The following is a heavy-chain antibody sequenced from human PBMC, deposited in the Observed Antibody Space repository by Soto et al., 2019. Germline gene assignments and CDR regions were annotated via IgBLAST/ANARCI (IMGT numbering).Heavy chain of an antibody. CDR2: MNGDGST. CDR3: ARDCCTGRRYAP. D-gene: IGHD5-12*01. Sequence: PGGSLRLSCAVSEFSVSSDFMSWVRQAPGKGLEWVSVMNGDGSTVYADSLKGRFTISRDNSKNTLFLQMNSLRAEDTAVYYCARDCCTGRRYAPWGRGTLVTVSS. J-gene: IGHJ5*02. V-gene: IGHV3-53*01. CDR1: EFSVSSDF.